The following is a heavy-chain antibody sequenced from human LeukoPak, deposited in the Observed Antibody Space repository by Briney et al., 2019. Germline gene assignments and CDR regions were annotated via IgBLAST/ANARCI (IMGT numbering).Heavy chain of an antibody. CDR1: GFTFSSYS. CDR2: ISSSGSYI. J-gene: IGHJ6*02. V-gene: IGHV3-21*01. CDR3: ARVGCRGGSCSSRGDYYYGMDV. D-gene: IGHD2-15*01. Sequence: GGSLRLSCAASGFTFSSYSMNWVRQAPGKGLEWVSSISSSGSYISYPDSVKGRFTISRDNAKNSLFLQMNGLRAEDTAVYYCARVGCRGGSCSSRGDYYYGMDVWGQGTTVTVSS.